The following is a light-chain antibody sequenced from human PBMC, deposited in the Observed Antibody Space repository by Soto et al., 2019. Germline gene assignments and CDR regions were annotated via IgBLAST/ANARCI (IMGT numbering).Light chain of an antibody. Sequence: QPVLTQSPSASASLGASVNLTCTLSSGHSSYAIAWHQQQPEKGPRYLMKLNSDGSHNKGDGIPDRFSGSSSGAERYLTISSLQSEDEADYYCQTWGTGTLVFGGGTKLTVL. V-gene: IGLV4-69*01. CDR3: QTWGTGTLV. J-gene: IGLJ2*01. CDR1: SGHSSYA. CDR2: LNSDGSH.